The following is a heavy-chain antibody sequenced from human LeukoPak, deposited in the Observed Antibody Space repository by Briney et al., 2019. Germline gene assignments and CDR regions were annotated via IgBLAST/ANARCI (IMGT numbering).Heavy chain of an antibody. Sequence: GGSLTLSCVASGLTFGNSAMHWVRQAPGKGLEWVAIMSFDGSHERYGDSVKGRFTLSRDNSKNTLYLQINSLRTEDTAVYYCARGGKCSDGKCYLIDYWGQGTLVTVSS. CDR2: MSFDGSHE. D-gene: IGHD2-15*01. CDR3: ARGGKCSDGKCYLIDY. J-gene: IGHJ4*02. V-gene: IGHV3-30*04. CDR1: GLTFGNSA.